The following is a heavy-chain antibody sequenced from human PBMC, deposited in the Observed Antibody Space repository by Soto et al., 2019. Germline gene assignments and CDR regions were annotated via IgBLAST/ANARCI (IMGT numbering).Heavy chain of an antibody. CDR1: VGSPSYYY. CDR2: VADSGKS. CDR3: ASGGSRTIDY. J-gene: IGHJ4*02. V-gene: IGHV4-59*12. Sequence: SETLSLACTISVGSPSYYYWSWVRQPPGKGLEWIGNVADSGKSSYSPSLMGRLTISVDTSNTRLSLTLSSVTAADTAVYYCASGGSRTIDYWGQGTMVTVSS. D-gene: IGHD6-13*01.